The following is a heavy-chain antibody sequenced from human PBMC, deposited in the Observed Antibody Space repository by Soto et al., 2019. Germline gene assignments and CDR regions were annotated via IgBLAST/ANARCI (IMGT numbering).Heavy chain of an antibody. CDR2: IHNSGYT. D-gene: IGHD4-17*01. Sequence: PSETLSLTCTISGGYISTYYWSWIRQPPGKGLEWIGHIHNSGYTNYNPSLSSRVTMSIDASNNQFSLKLSPATAADTAVYYCSREGAFGDTPWGQGTLVTVSS. CDR1: GGYISTYY. V-gene: IGHV4-4*07. J-gene: IGHJ5*02. CDR3: SREGAFGDTP.